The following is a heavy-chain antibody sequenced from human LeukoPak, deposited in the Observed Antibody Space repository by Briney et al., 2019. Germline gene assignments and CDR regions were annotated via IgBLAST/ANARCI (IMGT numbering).Heavy chain of an antibody. V-gene: IGHV3-23*01. Sequence: GGSLRLSCAASGFTFSSYAMSWVRQAPGKGLEWVSAISGSGGSPYYADSVKGRFTLSRDNSKNTLYLEMNSLRAEDTAVYYCAKMEVGATTLAYWGQGTLVTVSS. CDR1: GFTFSSYA. J-gene: IGHJ4*02. CDR2: ISGSGGSP. D-gene: IGHD1-26*01. CDR3: AKMEVGATTLAY.